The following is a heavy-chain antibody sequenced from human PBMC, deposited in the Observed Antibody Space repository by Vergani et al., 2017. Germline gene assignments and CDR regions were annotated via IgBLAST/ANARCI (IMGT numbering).Heavy chain of an antibody. CDR3: ARDLLDYDISHNYYDGMDV. V-gene: IGHV1-2*02. J-gene: IGHJ6*02. CDR2: INPNSGGT. CDR1: GYTFTGYY. Sequence: QVQLVQSGAEVKKPGASVKVSCKASGYTFTGYYMHWVRQAPGQGLEWMGWINPNSGGTNYAQKFQGRVTMTRDTSISTAYMGLSRLRSDDPAGYYCARDLLDYDISHNYYDGMDVWGQGTTVTVSS. D-gene: IGHD3-9*01.